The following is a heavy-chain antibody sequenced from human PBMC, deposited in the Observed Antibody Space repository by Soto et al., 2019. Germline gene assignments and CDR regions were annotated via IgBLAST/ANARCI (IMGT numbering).Heavy chain of an antibody. CDR1: GYTFTSYG. Sequence: QVQLVQSGAEVKKPGASVKVSCKASGYTFTSYGISWVRQAPGQGLEWMGWISAYNGNTKYAQKPQGRVTMTTDTATSTAYMELRGLGSDDTAVYYCARDPAMAQFDYWGQGTLVTVSS. CDR2: ISAYNGNT. J-gene: IGHJ4*02. D-gene: IGHD5-18*01. CDR3: ARDPAMAQFDY. V-gene: IGHV1-18*01.